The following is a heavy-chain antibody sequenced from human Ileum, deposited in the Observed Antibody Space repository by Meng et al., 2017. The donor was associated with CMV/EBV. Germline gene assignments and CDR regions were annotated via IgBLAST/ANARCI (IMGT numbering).Heavy chain of an antibody. CDR2: VWYDGSNE. V-gene: IGHV3-30*02. D-gene: IGHD3-16*01. J-gene: IGHJ4*02. Sequence: FSDSVMCWFRVAPGKGLEWVGSVWYDGSNEASGDSVKGRFTISRDKSRKMMYLQMNSLRVEDTAIYYCATHQFDLASDRRLKITDYWGQGTLVTVSS. CDR3: ATHQFDLASDRRLKITDY. CDR1: FSDSV.